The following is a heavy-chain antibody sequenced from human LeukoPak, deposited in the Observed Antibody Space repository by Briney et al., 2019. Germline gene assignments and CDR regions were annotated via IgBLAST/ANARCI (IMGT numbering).Heavy chain of an antibody. CDR2: IIPIFGTA. Sequence: SVKVSCKASGGTFTSYAISWVRQAPGQGLEWMGGIIPIFGTANYAQKFQGRVTITADESTSTAYMELSSLRSEDTAVYYCASQPQRRWYYYGMDVWGKGTTVTVSS. J-gene: IGHJ6*04. CDR1: GGTFTSYA. CDR3: ASQPQRRWYYYGMDV. D-gene: IGHD6-25*01. V-gene: IGHV1-69*13.